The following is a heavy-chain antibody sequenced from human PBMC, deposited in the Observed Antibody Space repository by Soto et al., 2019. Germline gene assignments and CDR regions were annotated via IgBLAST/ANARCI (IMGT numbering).Heavy chain of an antibody. J-gene: IGHJ6*02. CDR2: ISAYNGNT. Sequence: WASVKVSCKASGYTFTSYGISWVRQAPGQGLEWMGWISAYNGNTNYAQKLQGRVTMTTDTSTSTAYMELRSLRSDDTAVYYCARDLGYDSSGYYANYYYYGMDVWGQGTTVTVSS. V-gene: IGHV1-18*01. D-gene: IGHD3-22*01. CDR3: ARDLGYDSSGYYANYYYYGMDV. CDR1: GYTFTSYG.